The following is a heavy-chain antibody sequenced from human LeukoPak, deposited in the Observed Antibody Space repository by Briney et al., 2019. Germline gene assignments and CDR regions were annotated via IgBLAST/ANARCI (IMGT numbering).Heavy chain of an antibody. Sequence: GGSLRLSCAASGFTFSGSAMPWVRQAPGKGLEWVAVISYDGSNKYYADSVKGRFTISRDNSKNTLYLQMNSLRAEDTAVYYCARSSIATTHPSWFDPWGQGTLVTVSS. CDR2: ISYDGSNK. CDR3: ARSSIATTHPSWFDP. V-gene: IGHV3-30-3*01. D-gene: IGHD6-6*01. J-gene: IGHJ5*02. CDR1: GFTFSGSA.